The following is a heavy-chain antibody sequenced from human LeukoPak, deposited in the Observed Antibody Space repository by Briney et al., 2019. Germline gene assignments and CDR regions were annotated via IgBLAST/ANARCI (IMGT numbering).Heavy chain of an antibody. CDR1: GYTFSGYY. Sequence: ASVNVSCKASGYTFSGYYMHWVRQAPGQGLERMGWINPNSGGTNYAQKFQGRVTMTRDTSISTAYMELSRLRSDDTAVYYCARGYPLSTTAAGTYFQHWGQGTLVTVSS. D-gene: IGHD6-13*01. CDR2: INPNSGGT. J-gene: IGHJ1*01. CDR3: ARGYPLSTTAAGTYFQH. V-gene: IGHV1-2*02.